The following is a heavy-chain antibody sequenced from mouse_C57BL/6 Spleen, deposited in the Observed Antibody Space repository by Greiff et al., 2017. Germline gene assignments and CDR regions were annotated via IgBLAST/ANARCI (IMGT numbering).Heavy chain of an antibody. V-gene: IGHV1-69*01. D-gene: IGHD1-1*01. CDR2: IDPSDSYT. J-gene: IGHJ1*03. CDR1: GYTFTSYW. CDR3: AREGSSYVGYFDV. Sequence: QVQLQQPGAELVMPGASVKLSCKASGYTFTSYWMHWVKQRPGQGLEWIGEIDPSDSYTNYNQKFKGKSTLTVDKSSSTTYMQLSSLTSEDSAVYYCAREGSSYVGYFDVWGTGTTVTVSS.